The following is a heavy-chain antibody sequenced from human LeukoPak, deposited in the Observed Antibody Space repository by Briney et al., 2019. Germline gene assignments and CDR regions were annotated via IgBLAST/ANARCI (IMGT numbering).Heavy chain of an antibody. J-gene: IGHJ1*01. CDR1: GFTFSSYG. Sequence: PGGTLRLSCAASGFTFSSYGMSWVRQAPGKGLEWVSAISGSGGSTYYADSVKGRFTISRDISKNTLYLQMGSLRPEDMAVYYCARVDSGSACASWGQGILVTVSS. D-gene: IGHD6-19*01. CDR2: ISGSGGST. CDR3: ARVDSGSACAS. V-gene: IGHV3-23*01.